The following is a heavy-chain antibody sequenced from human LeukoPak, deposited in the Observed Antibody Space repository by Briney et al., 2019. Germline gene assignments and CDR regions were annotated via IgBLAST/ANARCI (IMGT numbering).Heavy chain of an antibody. D-gene: IGHD3-9*01. CDR1: GFTFSSYG. CDR3: AKDGLGYYDILNGYVPRWAAYYFDY. V-gene: IGHV3-30*18. CDR2: ISYDGSNK. J-gene: IGHJ4*02. Sequence: GGSLRLSCAASGFTFSSYGMHWVRQAPGKGLEWVAVISYDGSNKYYADSVKGQFTIYRDNSKNTLYLQMNSQRAEDTAVYYCAKDGLGYYDILNGYVPRWAAYYFDYWGQGTLVTVSS.